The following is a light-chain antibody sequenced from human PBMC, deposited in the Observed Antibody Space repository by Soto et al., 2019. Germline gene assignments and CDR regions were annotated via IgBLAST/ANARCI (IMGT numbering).Light chain of an antibody. Sequence: EIVMTQSPATLSLSPGERATLSCRASESVSTNLAWYQQKAGQAPRLLIYGASNRATGIPARFSGSGSGTDFTLTISSLEPEDFAVYYCQQRSNWPRITFGQGTRLEI. CDR3: QQRSNWPRIT. V-gene: IGKV3-11*01. CDR2: GAS. CDR1: ESVSTN. J-gene: IGKJ5*01.